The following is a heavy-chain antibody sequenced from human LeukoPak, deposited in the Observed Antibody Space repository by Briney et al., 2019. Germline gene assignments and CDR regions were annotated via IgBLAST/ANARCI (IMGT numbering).Heavy chain of an antibody. V-gene: IGHV4-38-2*01. CDR2: IYHSGST. D-gene: IGHD2-2*01. Sequence: PSETLSLTCAVSGYSISSGYYWGWIWQPPGKGLEWIGSIYHSGSTYYNPSLKSRVTISVDTSKNQFSLKLSSVTAADTAVYYCARHQPGDIVVVPFDYWGQGTLVTVSS. CDR3: ARHQPGDIVVVPFDY. J-gene: IGHJ4*02. CDR1: GYSISSGYY.